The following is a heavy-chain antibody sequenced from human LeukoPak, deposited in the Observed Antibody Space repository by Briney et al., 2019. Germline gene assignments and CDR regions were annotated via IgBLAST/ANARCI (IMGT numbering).Heavy chain of an antibody. CDR1: GFTFSSYA. J-gene: IGHJ3*02. Sequence: PGGSLRPSCAASGFTFSSYAMSWVRQAPGKGLEWVSAISGSGGSTYYADSVKGRFTISRDNSKNTLYLQMNSLRAEDTAVYYCAKVPYYYDSSGYWIAFDIWGQGTMVTVSS. D-gene: IGHD3-22*01. CDR2: ISGSGGST. CDR3: AKVPYYYDSSGYWIAFDI. V-gene: IGHV3-23*01.